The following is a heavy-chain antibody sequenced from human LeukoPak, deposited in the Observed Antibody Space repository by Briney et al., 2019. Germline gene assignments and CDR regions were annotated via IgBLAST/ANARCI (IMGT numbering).Heavy chain of an antibody. CDR2: IYSGGST. D-gene: IGHD2-2*01. J-gene: IGHJ4*02. CDR1: GFTVSSNY. V-gene: IGHV3-66*01. CDR3: ARVGDCGRASCYAIDH. Sequence: GGSLRLSCAASGFTVSSNYMSWVRQAPGKGLEWVSIIYSGGSTYYTDSVRGRFIISRDISKNTLYLQMNSLRAEDTAVYYCARVGDCGRASCYAIDHWGQGTLVTVSS.